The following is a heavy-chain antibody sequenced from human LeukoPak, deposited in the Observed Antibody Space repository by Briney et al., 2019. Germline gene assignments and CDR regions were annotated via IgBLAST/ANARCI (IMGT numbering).Heavy chain of an antibody. CDR2: IYHSGST. Sequence: PSETLSLTCTVSGYSISSGYYWGWIRQPPGKGLEWIGSIYHSGSTYYNPSLKSRVTISVDTSKDQFSLKLSSVTAADTAVYYCARGYYDGSDYYDAFDIWGQGTMVTVSS. CDR1: GYSISSGYY. V-gene: IGHV4-38-2*02. D-gene: IGHD3-22*01. CDR3: ARGYYDGSDYYDAFDI. J-gene: IGHJ3*02.